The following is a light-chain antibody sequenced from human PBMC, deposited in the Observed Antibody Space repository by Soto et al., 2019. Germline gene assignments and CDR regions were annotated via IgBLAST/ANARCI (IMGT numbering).Light chain of an antibody. CDR3: LQHNSFPRA. V-gene: IGKV1-17*01. J-gene: IGKJ4*01. CDR1: QAIGND. CDR2: SAS. Sequence: DIQMTQSPSSLSASVGDRVTITCRASQAIGNDLGWYQQKPGKAPNRLIYSASRLQSGVPSRFSGSGSGTEFTLTISSLQPEDFATYYCLQHNSFPRAFGAGTKVDIK.